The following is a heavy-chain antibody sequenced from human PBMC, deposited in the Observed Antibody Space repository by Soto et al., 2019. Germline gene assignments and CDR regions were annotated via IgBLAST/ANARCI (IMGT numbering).Heavy chain of an antibody. CDR2: ISYDGSNK. Sequence: QVQLVESGGGVVQPGRSLRLSCAASGFPFSSYGMHWVRQAPGKGLEWVAHISYDGSNKHYIDSVKGRFTISRDNSKNMLYLQMSSLRAEDTAVYYCAGGQYYFDYCGQGTRVSVSS. V-gene: IGHV3-30*03. CDR1: GFPFSSYG. J-gene: IGHJ4*02. D-gene: IGHD2-15*01. CDR3: AGGQYYFDY.